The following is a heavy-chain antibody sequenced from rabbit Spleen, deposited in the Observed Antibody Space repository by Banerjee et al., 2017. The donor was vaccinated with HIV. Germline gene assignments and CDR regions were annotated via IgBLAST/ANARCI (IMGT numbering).Heavy chain of an antibody. CDR2: IYAGSSGFT. CDR3: ARDTSTSFSSYGMDL. V-gene: IGHV1S45*01. CDR1: GFSLSNGYV. Sequence: QEQLVESGGGLVKPEGSLKLSCTASGFSLSNGYVMCWVRQAPGKGLEWIACIYAGSSGFTYHASWAKGWFTISKTSSTTVTLQVTSLTAADTATYFCARDTSTSFSSYGMDLWGQGTLVTVS. D-gene: IGHD1-1*01. J-gene: IGHJ6*01.